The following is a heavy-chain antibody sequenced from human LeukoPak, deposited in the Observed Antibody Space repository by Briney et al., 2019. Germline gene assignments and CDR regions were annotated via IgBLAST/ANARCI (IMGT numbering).Heavy chain of an antibody. CDR1: GFTVTTNY. V-gene: IGHV3-66*01. CDR3: ARDSSGQYYGLDV. D-gene: IGHD3-22*01. J-gene: IGHJ6*02. Sequence: AGGSLRLSCAASGFTVTTNYMSWVRQAPEKGLEWVAVLYSGGSTYYADPVKGRFTISRDNSKNTLYLQMNNLRAEDTAVYYCARDSSGQYYGLDVWGQGTTVTVSS. CDR2: LYSGGST.